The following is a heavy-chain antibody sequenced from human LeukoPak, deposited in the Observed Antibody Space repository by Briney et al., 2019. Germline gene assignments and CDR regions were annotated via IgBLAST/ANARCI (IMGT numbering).Heavy chain of an antibody. Sequence: PGGSLRLSCAASGFTVSSNYMSWVRQAPGKGLEWVSVIYSGGSTYYADSVKGRFTISRDNSKNTLYPQMNSLRAEDTAVYYCARDHHDYYDSSGYFDYWGQGTLVTVSS. J-gene: IGHJ4*02. V-gene: IGHV3-66*02. D-gene: IGHD3-22*01. CDR2: IYSGGST. CDR3: ARDHHDYYDSSGYFDY. CDR1: GFTVSSNY.